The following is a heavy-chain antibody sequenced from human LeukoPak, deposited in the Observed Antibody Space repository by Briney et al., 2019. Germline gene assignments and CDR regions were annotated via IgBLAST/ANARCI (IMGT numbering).Heavy chain of an antibody. V-gene: IGHV1-2*06. CDR3: ARGILYYYDSSGYYGVDY. J-gene: IGHJ4*02. CDR2: INPNSGGT. CDR1: RYTFTGYY. Sequence: ASVKVSCKDSRYTFTGYYMHWVRQAPGQGLEWMGRINPNSGGTNYAQKFQGRVTMTRDTSISTAYMELSRLRSDDTAVYYCARGILYYYDSSGYYGVDYWGQGTLVTVSS. D-gene: IGHD3-22*01.